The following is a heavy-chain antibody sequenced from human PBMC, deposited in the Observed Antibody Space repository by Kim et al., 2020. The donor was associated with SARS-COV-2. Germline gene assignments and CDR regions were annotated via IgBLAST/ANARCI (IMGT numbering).Heavy chain of an antibody. CDR2: INPSGGFT. CDR3: ARGWMSAADDYFDY. D-gene: IGHD6-13*01. CDR1: GYMFASHY. J-gene: IGHJ4*02. Sequence: ASVKVSCKASGYMFASHYMHWVRQAPGQGLEWMGIINPSGGFTTYAQKFQDRVSMTRDTSTRTFFMDLTSLRSDDTAVYYCARGWMSAADDYFDYWGQGTLVTVSA. V-gene: IGHV1-46*01.